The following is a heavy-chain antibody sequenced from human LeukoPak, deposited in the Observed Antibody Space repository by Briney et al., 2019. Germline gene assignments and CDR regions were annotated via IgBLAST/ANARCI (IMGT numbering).Heavy chain of an antibody. CDR2: ISYDGSNK. J-gene: IGHJ4*02. D-gene: IGHD1-14*01. V-gene: IGHV3-30*03. CDR1: GFTFSSYG. Sequence: PGGSLRLSCAASGFTFSSYGMHWVRRAPGKGLEWVAVISYDGSNKYYADSVKGRFIISRDNSKNTLFLQMNSLRAEDTAVYFCARGLLVVGSKKGNPGNYWGPGTLVAVSS. CDR3: ARGLLVVGSKKGNPGNY.